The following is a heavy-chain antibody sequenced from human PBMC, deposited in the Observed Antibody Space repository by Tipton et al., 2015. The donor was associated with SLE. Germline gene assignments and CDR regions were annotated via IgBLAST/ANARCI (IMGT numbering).Heavy chain of an antibody. V-gene: IGHV1-2*02. D-gene: IGHD6-13*01. CDR3: ARGEYTNNGYADRFDY. Sequence: QLVQSGAEVKKPGASVKVSCKASGYTFTGYYMHWVRQAPGQGLEWMGWINPNSGGTNYAQKFQGRVTMTRDTSISTAYMELSRLRSDDTAVYYCARGEYTNNGYADRFDYWGQGILVTVSS. CDR2: INPNSGGT. CDR1: GYTFTGYY. J-gene: IGHJ4*02.